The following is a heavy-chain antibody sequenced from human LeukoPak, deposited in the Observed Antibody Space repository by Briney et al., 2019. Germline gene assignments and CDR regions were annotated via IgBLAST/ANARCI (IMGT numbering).Heavy chain of an antibody. Sequence: PGGSLRLSCAASGFIFRTYWMSWVRQAPGKGLEWVANIKQDGSEKYYVDSVKGRFTISRDSAKNSLYLQMNSLRAEDTAVYYCARDRRVDYYYYMDVWGKGTTVTVSS. J-gene: IGHJ6*03. CDR3: ARDRRVDYYYYMDV. CDR1: GFIFRTYW. CDR2: IKQDGSEK. D-gene: IGHD2-15*01. V-gene: IGHV3-7*01.